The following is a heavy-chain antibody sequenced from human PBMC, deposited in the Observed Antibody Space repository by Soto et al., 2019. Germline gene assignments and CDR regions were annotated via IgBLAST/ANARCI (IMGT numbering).Heavy chain of an antibody. J-gene: IGHJ3*02. CDR3: ARSRQLLYPDAFDI. D-gene: IGHD2-2*02. CDR1: GYTFTGYY. V-gene: IGHV1-2*04. Sequence: GASVEVSCKASGYTFTGYYMHWVRQAPGQGLEWMGWINPNSGGTNYAQKFRGWVTMTRDTSISTAYMELSRLRSDDTAVYYCARSRQLLYPDAFDIWGQGTMVTVSS. CDR2: INPNSGGT.